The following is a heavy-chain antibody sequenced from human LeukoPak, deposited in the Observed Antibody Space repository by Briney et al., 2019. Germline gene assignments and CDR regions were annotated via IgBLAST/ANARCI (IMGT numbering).Heavy chain of an antibody. J-gene: IGHJ6*02. CDR1: GTTFTSYA. CDR2: IIPILGIA. V-gene: IGHV1-69*04. CDR3: ARDEYSSGWYEGYYYYGMDV. Sequence: SVKVSCKASGTTFTSYAISWVRQAPGQGLGWMGRIIPILGIANYAQKFQGRVTITADKSTSTAYMELSSLRSEDTAVYYCARDEYSSGWYEGYYYYGMDVWGQGTTVTVSS. D-gene: IGHD6-19*01.